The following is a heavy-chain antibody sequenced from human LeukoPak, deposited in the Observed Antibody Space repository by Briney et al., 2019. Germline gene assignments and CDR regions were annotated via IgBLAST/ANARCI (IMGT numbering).Heavy chain of an antibody. D-gene: IGHD3-10*01. CDR3: TRWSLVRGFFDY. Sequence: GGSLRLSCAASEFTFSGSAMHWVRQASGKGLEWVGRIRSKANSYATAYAASVKGRFTISRDDSKNTAYLQMNSLKTEDTAVYYCTRWSLVRGFFDYWGQGTLVTVSS. J-gene: IGHJ4*02. V-gene: IGHV3-73*01. CDR2: IRSKANSYAT. CDR1: EFTFSGSA.